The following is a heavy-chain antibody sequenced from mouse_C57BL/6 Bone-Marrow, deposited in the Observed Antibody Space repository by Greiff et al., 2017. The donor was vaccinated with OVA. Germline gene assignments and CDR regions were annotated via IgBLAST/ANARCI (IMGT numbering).Heavy chain of an antibody. CDR1: GFSLTSYA. CDR2: IWTGGGT. Sequence: VKLLESGPGLVAPSQSLSITCTVSGFSLTSYAISWVRQPPGKGLEWLGVIWTGGGTNYNSALKSRLSISQENSKSHVFLHMNSLQTDDTARYYCARNSLTGTGAMDYWGQGTSVTVSS. CDR3: ARNSLTGTGAMDY. V-gene: IGHV2-9-1*01. D-gene: IGHD4-1*01. J-gene: IGHJ4*01.